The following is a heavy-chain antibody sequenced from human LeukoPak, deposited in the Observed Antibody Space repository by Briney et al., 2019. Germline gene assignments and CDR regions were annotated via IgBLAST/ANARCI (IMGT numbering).Heavy chain of an antibody. CDR2: ISDSGEST. V-gene: IGHV3-23*01. J-gene: IGHJ6*03. Sequence: GGSLRLSCAASGFTFSNYAMSWVRQAPGKGLEWVSAISDSGESTYSADSSRGRFTISRDNSQNTLYLQMNSLRAEDTAVYYCARGYCSSTSCYSPRLDYYYMDVWGKGTTVTVSS. CDR3: ARGYCSSTSCYSPRLDYYYMDV. D-gene: IGHD2-2*01. CDR1: GFTFSNYA.